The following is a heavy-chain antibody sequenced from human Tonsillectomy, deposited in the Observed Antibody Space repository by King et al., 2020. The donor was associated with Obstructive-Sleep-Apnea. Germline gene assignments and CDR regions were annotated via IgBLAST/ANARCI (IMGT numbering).Heavy chain of an antibody. Sequence: VQLQQWGAGLLKPSETLSLTCAVYGESLSGYYLSWIRQPPGKGLEWIGESNHGGSTNYNPSLKSRVTISVDRSKNRFSLKLTSVTAADTAVNYCARGGGGSKPSDYWGQGTLVTVSS. CDR1: GESLSGYY. V-gene: IGHV4-34*01. CDR3: ARGGGGSKPSDY. D-gene: IGHD1-26*01. CDR2: SNHGGST. J-gene: IGHJ4*02.